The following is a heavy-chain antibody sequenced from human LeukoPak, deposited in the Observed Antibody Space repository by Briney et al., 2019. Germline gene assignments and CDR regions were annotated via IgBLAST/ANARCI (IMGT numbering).Heavy chain of an antibody. CDR1: GFTFSSYA. J-gene: IGHJ5*02. CDR2: ISGSGGST. Sequence: GGSLRLSCTAYGFTFSSYAMSWVRQAPRKGLEWVSAISGSGGSTYYADSVKGRFTISRDNSKNTLYLQMNSLRAEDTAVYYCAKGLYSPWFNPWGQGTLVTVSS. CDR3: AKGLYSPWFNP. V-gene: IGHV3-23*01. D-gene: IGHD3-16*02.